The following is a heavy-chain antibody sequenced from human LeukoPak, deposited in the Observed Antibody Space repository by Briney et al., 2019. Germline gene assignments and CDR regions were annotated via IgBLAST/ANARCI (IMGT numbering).Heavy chain of an antibody. V-gene: IGHV4-30-2*01. CDR2: IYHSGST. J-gene: IGHJ2*01. CDR3: ARGNWYFDL. CDR1: GVPINSPGYS. Sequence: SGTLSLTCTVSGVPINSPGYSWTSIRQPPGKGLEWIGYIYHSGSTYYNPSLKGRVTISVDRSKKQFSLKLSSVTAADTAVYYCARGNWYFDLWGRGTLVTVSS.